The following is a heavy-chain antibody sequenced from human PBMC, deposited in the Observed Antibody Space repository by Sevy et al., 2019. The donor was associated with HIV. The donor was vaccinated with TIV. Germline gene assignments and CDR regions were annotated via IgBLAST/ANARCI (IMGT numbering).Heavy chain of an antibody. V-gene: IGHV3-9*01. D-gene: IGHD3-22*01. CDR3: AKGPDYYASSGTPLDY. J-gene: IGHJ4*02. CDR2: ISWNSGSI. CDR1: GFTFDDYA. Sequence: GGSLRLSCAASGFTFDDYAMHWVRQAPGKGLEWVSGISWNSGSIGYADSVKGRFTISRDNSRNTLYLQMSSLRAADTAVYYCAKGPDYYASSGTPLDYWGQGTLVTVSS.